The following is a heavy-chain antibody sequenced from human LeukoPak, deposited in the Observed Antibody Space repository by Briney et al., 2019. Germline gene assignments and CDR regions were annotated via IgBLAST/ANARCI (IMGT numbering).Heavy chain of an antibody. Sequence: SETLSLTCTVSGGSISSGSYYWSWIRQPARKGLEWIGRIYSSGSTNYNPSLKSRVTMSVDTSKNQFSLKLSSVAAADTAVYYCARVGLGGISFFDPWGQGTLVTVSS. CDR1: GGSISSGSYY. CDR2: IYSSGST. J-gene: IGHJ5*02. D-gene: IGHD4-23*01. CDR3: ARVGLGGISFFDP. V-gene: IGHV4-61*02.